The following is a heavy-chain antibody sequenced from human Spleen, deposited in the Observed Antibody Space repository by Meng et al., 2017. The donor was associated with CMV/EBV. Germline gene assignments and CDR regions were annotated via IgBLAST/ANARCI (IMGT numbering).Heavy chain of an antibody. Sequence: GSLRLSCAVYGGSFSGYYWSWIRQPPGKGLEWIGEINHSGSTNNNPSLKSRVTISVDTSKNQFSLKLNSATAADTAVYYCAREVALHLWHDFWGQGTLVTVSS. CDR1: GGSFSGYY. J-gene: IGHJ4*02. CDR3: AREVALHLWHDF. V-gene: IGHV4-34*01. D-gene: IGHD5-18*01. CDR2: INHSGST.